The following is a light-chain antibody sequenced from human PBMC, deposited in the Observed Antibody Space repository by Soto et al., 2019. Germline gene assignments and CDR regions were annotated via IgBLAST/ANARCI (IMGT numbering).Light chain of an antibody. CDR1: QSVRDSY. CDR3: QQYGSLFT. V-gene: IGKV3-20*01. Sequence: VVLTESTGTLPLSPGERATLSCRASQSVRDSYLAWYQQKPGQAPGLLMYGVSFWAAGIPDRFSGLGSGTDFTLTISRLEPEDFAVYYCQQYGSLFTFGQGTKLEI. J-gene: IGKJ2*01. CDR2: GVS.